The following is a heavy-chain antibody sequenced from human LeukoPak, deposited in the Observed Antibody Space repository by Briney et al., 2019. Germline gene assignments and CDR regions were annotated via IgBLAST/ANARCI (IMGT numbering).Heavy chain of an antibody. J-gene: IGHJ5*02. Sequence: SGGSLRLSCAASGFTFSSYSMNWVRQAPGKGLEWVSSISSSSSYIYYADSVKGRFTISRDNAKNSLYLQMNSLRAEDTAVYYCARGGYCSSTSCSGGKEYSSSSGRFDPWGQGTLVTVSS. V-gene: IGHV3-21*01. CDR3: ARGGYCSSTSCSGGKEYSSSSGRFDP. D-gene: IGHD2-2*01. CDR1: GFTFSSYS. CDR2: ISSSSSYI.